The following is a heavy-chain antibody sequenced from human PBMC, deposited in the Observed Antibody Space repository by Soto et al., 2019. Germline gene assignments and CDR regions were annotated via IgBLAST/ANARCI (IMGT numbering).Heavy chain of an antibody. J-gene: IGHJ6*03. CDR2: IKQDGSEK. V-gene: IGHV3-7*01. CDR1: GFTFSSYW. CDR3: ARHIATFPYYYYYYMDV. D-gene: IGHD6-13*01. Sequence: GGSLRLSCAASGFTFSSYWMSWVRQAPGKGLEWVANIKQDGSEKYYVDSVKGRFTISRDNAKNLLFLQMNSLRAEDTAVYYCARHIATFPYYYYYYMDVWGKGTTVTVSS.